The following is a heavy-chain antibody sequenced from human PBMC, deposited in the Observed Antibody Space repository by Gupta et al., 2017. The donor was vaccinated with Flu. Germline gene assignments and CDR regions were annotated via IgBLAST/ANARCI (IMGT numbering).Heavy chain of an antibody. CDR1: GGSFSGYY. J-gene: IGHJ6*02. V-gene: IGHV4-34*01. Sequence: QVQLQQWGAGLLKPSETLSLTCAVYGGSFSGYYWRWIRQPPGKGLEWIGEINHSGSTNYNPSLKSRVTISVDTSKNQFSLKLSSVTAADTAVYYCARVKEQQLLYGMDVWGQGTTVTVSS. D-gene: IGHD6-13*01. CDR3: ARVKEQQLLYGMDV. CDR2: INHSGST.